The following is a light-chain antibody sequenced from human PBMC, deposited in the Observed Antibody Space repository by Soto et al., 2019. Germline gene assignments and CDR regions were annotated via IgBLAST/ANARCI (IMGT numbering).Light chain of an antibody. V-gene: IGLV2-14*03. Sequence: QSALTQPASVSGPPGQSITISCTGSSSDVGGHNYVSWYQQYPGKAPKLIIYEVSKPPSGVANRFSGSKSGKTASLTISGLQADDEADYYCMSYRSDNTVVFGGGTKLTVL. CDR1: SSDVGGHNY. CDR3: MSYRSDNTVV. CDR2: EVS. J-gene: IGLJ2*01.